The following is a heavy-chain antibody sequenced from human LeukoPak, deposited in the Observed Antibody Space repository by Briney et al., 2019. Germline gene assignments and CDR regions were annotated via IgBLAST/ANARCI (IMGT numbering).Heavy chain of an antibody. V-gene: IGHV3-21*01. CDR1: GFTFSTYS. D-gene: IGHD2-15*01. CDR2: IISSSSYI. CDR3: ARDPQYCSGGSCYSFDY. Sequence: PGGSLRLSCAASGFTFSTYSMNWVRQAPGRGLEWVSSIISSSSYIYYADSVKGRFTISRDNAKNSLYLQMNSLRAEDTAVYYCARDPQYCSGGSCYSFDYWGQGTLVTVSS. J-gene: IGHJ4*02.